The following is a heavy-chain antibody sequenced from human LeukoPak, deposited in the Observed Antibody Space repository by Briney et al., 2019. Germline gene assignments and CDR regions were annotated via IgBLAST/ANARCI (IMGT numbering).Heavy chain of an antibody. V-gene: IGHV4-59*01. Sequence: SETLSLTCIVSGGSISSYYWSWIRQPPGKGLEWIGYIYYSGSTNYNPSLKSRVAISVDTSKNQFSLKLSSVTAADTAVYYCAAGQGYYGSGSYWETYYYYGMDVWGQGTTVTVSS. J-gene: IGHJ6*02. D-gene: IGHD3-10*01. CDR2: IYYSGST. CDR3: AAGQGYYGSGSYWETYYYYGMDV. CDR1: GGSISSYY.